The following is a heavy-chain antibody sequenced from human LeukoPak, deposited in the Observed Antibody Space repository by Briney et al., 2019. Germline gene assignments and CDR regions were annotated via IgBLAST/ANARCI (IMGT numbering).Heavy chain of an antibody. CDR2: IKEDGSEK. Sequence: GGSLRLSCEASGLIFSNYWMSWVRQTPGKGLEWVANIKEDGSEKNYVDSVKGRFTLSRDNAKNSLYLQMNSLRAEDTAVYYCARSGSDFDYWGQGTLVSVSS. D-gene: IGHD3-3*01. V-gene: IGHV3-7*01. CDR1: GLIFSNYW. J-gene: IGHJ4*02. CDR3: ARSGSDFDY.